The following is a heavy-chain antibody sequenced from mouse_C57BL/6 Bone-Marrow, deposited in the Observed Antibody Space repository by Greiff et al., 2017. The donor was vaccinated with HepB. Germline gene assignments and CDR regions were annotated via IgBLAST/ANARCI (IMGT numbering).Heavy chain of an antibody. V-gene: IGHV5-4*01. Sequence: EVMLVESGGGLVKPGGSLKLSCAASGFTFSSYAMSWVRQTPEKRLEWVATISDGGSYTYYPDNVKGRFTISRDNAKNNLYLQMSQLKSEDTAMYYCARESYYGYDGGFAYWGQGTLVTVSA. CDR2: ISDGGSYT. CDR3: ARESYYGYDGGFAY. J-gene: IGHJ3*01. CDR1: GFTFSSYA. D-gene: IGHD2-2*01.